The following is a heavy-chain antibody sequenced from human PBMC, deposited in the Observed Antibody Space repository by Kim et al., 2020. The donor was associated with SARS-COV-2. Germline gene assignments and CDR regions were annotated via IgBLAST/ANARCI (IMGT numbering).Heavy chain of an antibody. D-gene: IGHD2-15*01. CDR3: AKVVGYYFDC. V-gene: IGHV3-23*01. CDR1: GFTFSNYA. CDR2: ITNSGHNT. J-gene: IGHJ4*02. Sequence: GGSLRLSCAASGFTFSNYAMRWVRQAPGKGLEWVSSITNSGHNTKYADSVKGRFTISRDNSKNTLFLQMNSLRAEDTAVYYCAKVVGYYFDCWGQGTLVT.